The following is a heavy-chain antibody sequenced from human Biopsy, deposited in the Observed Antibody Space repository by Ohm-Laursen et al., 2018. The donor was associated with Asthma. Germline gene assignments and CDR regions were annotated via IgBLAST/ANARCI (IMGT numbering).Heavy chain of an antibody. D-gene: IGHD1-20*01. J-gene: IGHJ6*02. CDR2: ISYDGTNK. CDR3: ARDLRSDNWNPWGMDV. CDR1: RFTYE. V-gene: IGHV3-30*03. Sequence: SLRLSCSALRFTYEMHWVRQAPGKGLEWVAVISYDGTNKDYADSVKGRFTFSRDNSQNTLSLEMNSLRVEDTAVYYCARDLRSDNWNPWGMDVWGLGTTVTVAS.